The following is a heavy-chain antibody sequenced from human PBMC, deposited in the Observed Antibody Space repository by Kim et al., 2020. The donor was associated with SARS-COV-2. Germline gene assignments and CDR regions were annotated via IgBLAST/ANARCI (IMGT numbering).Heavy chain of an antibody. V-gene: IGHV1-69*04. Sequence: SVKVSCKASGGTFSSYAINWVRQAPGQGLEWMGRIIPILGITNYAQKFQGRVTITADKSTSTAYMELSSLRSEDTAVYYCSRASFFYDSSGYHFDYWGQ. CDR1: GGTFSSYA. J-gene: IGHJ4*02. CDR3: SRASFFYDSSGYHFDY. D-gene: IGHD3-22*01. CDR2: IIPILGIT.